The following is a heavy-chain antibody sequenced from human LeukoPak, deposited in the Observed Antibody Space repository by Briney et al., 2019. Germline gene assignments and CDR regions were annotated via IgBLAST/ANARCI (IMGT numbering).Heavy chain of an antibody. CDR1: GYNFPSYG. Sequence: GASVKASCKASGYNFPSYGINWVRQAPGQGLEWMGWIRPHTGETNSAQRFQDRVTMTTDTSTTTAYMELRSLRFDDTAVYYCARDRGGKGSAIFYWGQGALVTVSS. CDR3: ARDRGGKGSAIFY. J-gene: IGHJ4*02. CDR2: IRPHTGET. V-gene: IGHV1-18*01. D-gene: IGHD2-2*01.